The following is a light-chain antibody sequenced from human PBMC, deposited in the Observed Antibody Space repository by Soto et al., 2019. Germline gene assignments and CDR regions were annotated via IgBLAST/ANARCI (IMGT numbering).Light chain of an antibody. CDR3: IQTLQTPLT. CDR1: QSLVHINGYNY. J-gene: IGKJ4*01. CDR2: LAS. V-gene: IGKV2-28*01. Sequence: EIVVTQSPLSLPVTPGEPASISCRSSQSLVHINGYNYLDWYLQKPGQSPQLLMYLASNRASGVPDRFSGSGSGTDFTLKISRVEAEDFGVYYCIQTLQTPLTFGGGTKVDIK.